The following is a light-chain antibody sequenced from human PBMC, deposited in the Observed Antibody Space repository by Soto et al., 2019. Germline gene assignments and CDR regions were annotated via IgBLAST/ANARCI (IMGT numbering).Light chain of an antibody. V-gene: IGKV1-5*01. J-gene: IGKJ2*01. CDR2: EAS. CDR3: QQYDNVDT. CDR1: QNIGTR. Sequence: DIQMTQSPSTVSASVGDRVTITCRASQNIGTRLAGYQRKPGKAPKFLIYEASTLQIGVPSRLRGSGFATEFTLTISSLHPDDCATKYCQQYDNVDTFGQGTNMEIK.